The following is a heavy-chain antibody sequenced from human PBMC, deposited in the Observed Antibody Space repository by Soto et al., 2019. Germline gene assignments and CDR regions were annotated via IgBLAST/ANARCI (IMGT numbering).Heavy chain of an antibody. J-gene: IGHJ4*02. V-gene: IGHV1-18*01. CDR3: ARVVDYDFWSGLDY. D-gene: IGHD3-3*01. CDR1: GYTFTSYG. CDR2: ISAYNGNT. Sequence: ASLKVSCKASGYTFTSYGISWVRQAPGQGLEWMGWISAYNGNTNYAQKLQGRVTMTTDTSTSTAYMELRSLRSDDTAVYYCARVVDYDFWSGLDYWGQGTLVTVSS.